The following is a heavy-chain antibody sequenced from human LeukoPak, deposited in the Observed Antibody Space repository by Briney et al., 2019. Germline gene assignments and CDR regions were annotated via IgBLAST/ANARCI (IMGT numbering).Heavy chain of an antibody. CDR3: ARRGYGKFPYYYYMDV. J-gene: IGHJ6*03. V-gene: IGHV1-69*13. Sequence: SVKVSCKASGGTFSSYAISWVRQAPGQGLEWMGGIIPIFGTTNYAQKFQGRVTITADASTSTAYMELSSLRSEDTAVYFCARRGYGKFPYYYYMDVWGKGTTVTVSS. D-gene: IGHD5-18*01. CDR2: IIPIFGTT. CDR1: GGTFSSYA.